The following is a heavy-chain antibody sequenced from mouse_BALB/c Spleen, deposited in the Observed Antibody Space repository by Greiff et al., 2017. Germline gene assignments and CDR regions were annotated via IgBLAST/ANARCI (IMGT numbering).Heavy chain of an antibody. J-gene: IGHJ2*01. CDR3: ARVSPLFDY. CDR1: GFTFSSYG. Sequence: EVHLVESGGDLVKPGGSLKLSCAASGFTFSSYGMSWVRQTPDKRLEWVATISSGGSYTYYPDSVKGRFTISRDNAKNTLYLQMSSLKSEDTAMYYCARVSPLFDYWGQGTTLTVSS. V-gene: IGHV5-6*01. CDR2: ISSGGSYT.